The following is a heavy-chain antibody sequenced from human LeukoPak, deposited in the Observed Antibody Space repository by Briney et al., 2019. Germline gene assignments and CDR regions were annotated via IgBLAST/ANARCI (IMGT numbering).Heavy chain of an antibody. D-gene: IGHD6-19*01. CDR2: TYYRSKWYN. J-gene: IGHJ2*01. V-gene: IGHV6-1*01. CDR3: ARGVLERPYSSGWYALNWYFDL. CDR1: GDSVSSNSAA. Sequence: SQTLSLTCAISGDSVSSNSAAWNWIRQSPSRGLEWLGRTYYRSKWYNDYAVSVKSRITINPDTSKNQFSLQLNSVTPEDTAVYYCARGVLERPYSSGWYALNWYFDLWGRGTLVTVSS.